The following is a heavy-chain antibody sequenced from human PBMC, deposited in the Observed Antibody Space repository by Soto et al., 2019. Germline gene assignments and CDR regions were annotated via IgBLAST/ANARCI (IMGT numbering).Heavy chain of an antibody. J-gene: IGHJ6*02. CDR1: GYTFTSYA. CDR2: ISTYNGNT. CDR3: AREGVAPYYYYGMDV. V-gene: IGHV1-18*01. D-gene: IGHD5-12*01. Sequence: ASVKVSCKASGYTFTSYAMHWVRQAPGQGLEWMGWISTYNGNTNYAQTFQGRVTMTTDTSTSTVHMEVRSLRSDDTAVYYCAREGVAPYYYYGMDVWGQGTPVTVSS.